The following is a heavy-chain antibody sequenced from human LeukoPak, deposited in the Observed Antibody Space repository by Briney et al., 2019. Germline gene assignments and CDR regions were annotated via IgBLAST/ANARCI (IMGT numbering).Heavy chain of an antibody. Sequence: GASVKVSCKASGYTFTGYYMHWVRQAPGQGLEWMGWINPNSGGTNYAQKFQGRVTMTRDTSISTAYMELSRLRSDDTAVYYCARETIGEPIVTYYYYYYYMDVWGKGTTVTVSS. CDR2: INPNSGGT. V-gene: IGHV1-2*02. J-gene: IGHJ6*03. CDR3: ARETIGEPIVTYYYYYYYMDV. D-gene: IGHD3-10*01. CDR1: GYTFTGYY.